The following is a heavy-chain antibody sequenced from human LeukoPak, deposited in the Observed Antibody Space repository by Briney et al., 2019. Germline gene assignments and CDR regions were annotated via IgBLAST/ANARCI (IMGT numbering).Heavy chain of an antibody. CDR3: ARGPLTMMYYFDY. Sequence: GRSLRLSCAASGFTFSSYGIHWVRQAPGKGLEWVAVIWYDGSNKYYADSVKGRFAISRDNSKNTLYLQMNSLRAEDTAVYYCARGPLTMMYYFDYWGQGTLVTVSS. D-gene: IGHD3-22*01. CDR1: GFTFSSYG. V-gene: IGHV3-33*01. CDR2: IWYDGSNK. J-gene: IGHJ4*02.